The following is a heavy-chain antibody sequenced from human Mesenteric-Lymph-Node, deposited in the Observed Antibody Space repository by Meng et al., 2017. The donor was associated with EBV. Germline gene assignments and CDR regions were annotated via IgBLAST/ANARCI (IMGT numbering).Heavy chain of an antibody. Sequence: QLKQWGAGLVTASETLALTCGVTGGSFGSYYWTWIRQPPGKGLEWIGEINHSGSTNYNPSLKSRVTISLDTSKNQISLKLTSVTAADTAVYYCAKTGSSGWSDLDYWGRGILVTVSS. CDR1: GGSFGSYY. D-gene: IGHD6-19*01. CDR2: INHSGST. J-gene: IGHJ4*02. V-gene: IGHV4-34*02. CDR3: AKTGSSGWSDLDY.